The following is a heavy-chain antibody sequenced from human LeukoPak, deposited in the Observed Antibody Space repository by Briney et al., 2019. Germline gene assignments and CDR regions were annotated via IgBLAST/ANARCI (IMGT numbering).Heavy chain of an antibody. CDR3: AREAVGSAWYEDY. D-gene: IGHD6-19*01. CDR1: GGSISSSNW. CDR2: IYHSGST. J-gene: IGHJ4*02. V-gene: IGHV4-4*02. Sequence: SETLSLTCAVSGGSISSSNWWSWVRQPPGKGLEWIGEIYHSGSTNYNPSLKSRVTISVDKSKNQFSLKLSSVTAADTAVYYCAREAVGSAWYEDYWGQGTLVTVSS.